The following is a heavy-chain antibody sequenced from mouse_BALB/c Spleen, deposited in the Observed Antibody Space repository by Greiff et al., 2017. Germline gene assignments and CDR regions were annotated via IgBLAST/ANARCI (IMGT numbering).Heavy chain of an antibody. CDR3: ARGGLWGAWFAY. CDR1: GFTFSDYY. Sequence: EVQRVESGGGLVKPGGSLKLSCAASGFTFSDYYMYWVRQTPEKRLEWVATISDGGSYTYYPDSVKGRFTISRDNAKNNLYLQMSSLKSEDTAMYYCARGGLWGAWFAYWGQGTLVTVSA. D-gene: IGHD1-1*02. CDR2: ISDGGSYT. V-gene: IGHV5-4*02. J-gene: IGHJ3*01.